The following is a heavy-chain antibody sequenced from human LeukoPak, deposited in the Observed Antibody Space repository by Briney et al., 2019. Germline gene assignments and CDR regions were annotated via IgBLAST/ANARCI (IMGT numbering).Heavy chain of an antibody. D-gene: IGHD1-26*01. J-gene: IGHJ4*02. Sequence: GGSLRLSCAASGFTFSSYWMTWVRQGPGKGLEWVANIKPDGSLIYYVDSVKGRFTISRDNAKNSLYLQMNSLRAGDTAVYYCAKWELYSGFYYIDYWGQGTLATVSS. V-gene: IGHV3-7*01. CDR3: AKWELYSGFYYIDY. CDR1: GFTFSSYW. CDR2: IKPDGSLI.